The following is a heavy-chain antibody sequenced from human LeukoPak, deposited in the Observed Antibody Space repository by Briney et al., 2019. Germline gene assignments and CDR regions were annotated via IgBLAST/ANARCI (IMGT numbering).Heavy chain of an antibody. Sequence: ASVKVSCKTSEYIFTIYHIHWVRQAPGQGLEWMAWINPDSGVTKYAQDLQGRVTVARDTSLTTTYMELSTLTSDDTAVYYCALVTSGNWWFDSWGQGTLVTVSS. V-gene: IGHV1-2*02. CDR3: ALVTSGNWWFDS. J-gene: IGHJ5*01. CDR2: INPDSGVT. CDR1: EYIFTIYH. D-gene: IGHD2-21*02.